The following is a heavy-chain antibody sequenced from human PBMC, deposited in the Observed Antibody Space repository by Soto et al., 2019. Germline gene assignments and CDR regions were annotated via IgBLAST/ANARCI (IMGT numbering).Heavy chain of an antibody. CDR2: VYNTGGT. Sequence: QVHLQQSGPGLVKPSETLSLTCTVSSGPSSSHNWGWIRQSPGRGLEWIGYVYNTGGTSYNPSLKSRVTISADTSANHISLTLSSVTAADTAIYYCVRQGIGNLHGLVVVWGQGTTVSVSS. V-gene: IGHV4-59*08. D-gene: IGHD1-1*01. CDR3: VRQGIGNLHGLVVV. CDR1: SGPSSSHN. J-gene: IGHJ6*02.